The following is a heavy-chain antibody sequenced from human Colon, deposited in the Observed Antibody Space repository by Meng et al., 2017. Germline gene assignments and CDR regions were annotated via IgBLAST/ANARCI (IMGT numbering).Heavy chain of an antibody. Sequence: SGPGLWQPPGPLSPPWPCPVGSITTNNGWIWVRQPPGKWLEWIGEIHPSGGTNYNPSLKSRVTMSIDNSKRQFSLNLSSVTAADTAVYYCARGGGCVNGVCGSLDYWGQGTLVTVSS. CDR1: VGSITTNNG. V-gene: IGHV4-4*03. D-gene: IGHD2-8*01. CDR3: ARGGGCVNGVCGSLDY. CDR2: IHPSGGT. J-gene: IGHJ4*02.